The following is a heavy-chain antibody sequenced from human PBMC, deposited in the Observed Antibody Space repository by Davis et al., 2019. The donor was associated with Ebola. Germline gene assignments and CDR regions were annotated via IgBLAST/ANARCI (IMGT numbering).Heavy chain of an antibody. J-gene: IGHJ4*02. CDR1: GGFTSPYF. CDR2: VHYTGTT. D-gene: IGHD5-12*01. V-gene: IGHV4-59*01. Sequence: SPTLSPSSPLPGGFTSPYFSSWTRQIPGEGLEWNGYVHYTGTTSHNPSLKSRVTTSLDTSRNQFSLILTSVSAADTATYYCARAGGQGGGTLRFWGQGTRVTVSS. CDR3: ARAGGQGGGTLRF.